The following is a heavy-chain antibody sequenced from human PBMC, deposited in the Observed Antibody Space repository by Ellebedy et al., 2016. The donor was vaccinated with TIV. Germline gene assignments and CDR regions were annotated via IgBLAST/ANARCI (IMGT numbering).Heavy chain of an antibody. CDR3: ARAGHYYDSSGYSSY. V-gene: IGHV4-34*01. Sequence: MPSETLSLTCGVYGGSFSDYYWTWIRQPPGKGPEWIGEINHSGSTNYNPSLQSRVTISVDTSKNQFSLKLSSVTAADTAVYYCARAGHYYDSSGYSSYWGQGTLVTVSS. CDR2: INHSGST. J-gene: IGHJ4*02. CDR1: GGSFSDYY. D-gene: IGHD3-22*01.